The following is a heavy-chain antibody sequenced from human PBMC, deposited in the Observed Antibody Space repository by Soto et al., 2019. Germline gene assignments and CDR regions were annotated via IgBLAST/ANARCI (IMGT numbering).Heavy chain of an antibody. CDR1: GGSISSGGYY. D-gene: IGHD2-2*02. V-gene: IGHV4-31*03. CDR2: IYYSGST. CDR3: ARDLYCSITSCYRNAFDI. J-gene: IGHJ3*02. Sequence: QVQLQESGPGLVKPSQTLSLTCTVSGGSISSGGYYWSWIRQHPGKGLEWIGYIYYSGSTYYNPSLKSRGTISVDTSKNQFSLKLSSVTAAATAVYYCARDLYCSITSCYRNAFDIWGQGTMVTVSS.